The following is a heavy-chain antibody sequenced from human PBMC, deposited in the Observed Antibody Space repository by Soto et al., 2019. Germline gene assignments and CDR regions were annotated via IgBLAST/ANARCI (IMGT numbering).Heavy chain of an antibody. D-gene: IGHD6-19*01. CDR1: GDSVSSNSAA. CDR2: TYYWSKWYN. CDR3: ARGWGIAVADYFDY. V-gene: IGHV6-1*01. Sequence: SQTLSLTCVISGDSVSSNSAAWNWIRQSPSRGLEWLGRTYYWSKWYNDYAVSVKSRITINPDTSKNQFSLQLNSVTPEDTAVYYCARGWGIAVADYFDYWGQGTLVTVSS. J-gene: IGHJ4*02.